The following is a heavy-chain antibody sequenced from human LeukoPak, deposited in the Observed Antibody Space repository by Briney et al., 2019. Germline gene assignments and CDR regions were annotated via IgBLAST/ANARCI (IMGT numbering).Heavy chain of an antibody. CDR2: INPNSGGT. V-gene: IGHV1-2*02. Sequence: ASVKVSCKASGYTFTGYYMHWVRQAPGQGLEWMGWINPNSGGTNYAQKFQGRVTMTRDTSISTAYMELSRLRSDDTAVYYCARDTIAMAGDLDYWGQGTLVTVSS. D-gene: IGHD6-19*01. CDR3: ARDTIAMAGDLDY. CDR1: GYTFTGYY. J-gene: IGHJ4*02.